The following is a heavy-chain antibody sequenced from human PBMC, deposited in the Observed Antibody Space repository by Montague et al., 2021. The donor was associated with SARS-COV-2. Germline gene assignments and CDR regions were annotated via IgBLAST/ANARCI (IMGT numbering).Heavy chain of an antibody. D-gene: IGHD1-26*01. J-gene: IGHJ4*02. CDR2: IRGRPYGGTT. CDR3: IRYSGSPDC. Sequence: SLRLSCAASGFTFGVFAMSWVRQAPGKGLEWVSFIRGRPYGGTTEYAASVKGRFTISRDDSKSIVYLQMNSLRTEDTAVYYCIRYSGSPDCWGQGTLVTVSS. V-gene: IGHV3-49*04. CDR1: GFTFGVFA.